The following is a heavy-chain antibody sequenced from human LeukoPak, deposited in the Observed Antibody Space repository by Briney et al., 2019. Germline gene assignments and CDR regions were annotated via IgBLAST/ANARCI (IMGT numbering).Heavy chain of an antibody. J-gene: IGHJ6*03. CDR3: ARLPPIFGVVNYYYYYMDV. CDR2: IYPGDSDT. CDR1: GYSFTSYW. Sequence: GESLKISCKGSGYSFTSYWIGWVRQMPGKGLEWMGIIYPGDSDTRYSPSFQGQVTISADKSISTAYLQWSGLKASDTAMYYCARLPPIFGVVNYYYYYMDVWGKGTTVTVSS. D-gene: IGHD3-3*01. V-gene: IGHV5-51*01.